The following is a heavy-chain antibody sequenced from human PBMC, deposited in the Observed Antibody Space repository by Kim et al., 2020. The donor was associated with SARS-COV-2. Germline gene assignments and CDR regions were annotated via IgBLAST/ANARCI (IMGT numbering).Heavy chain of an antibody. V-gene: IGHV3-30*01. CDR3: ARDFIGIAAAHFDY. Sequence: ADSVKGRFTISRANSKNTLYLQMNGLRAEDTAVYYCARDFIGIAAAHFDYWGQGTLVTVSS. D-gene: IGHD6-13*01. J-gene: IGHJ4*02.